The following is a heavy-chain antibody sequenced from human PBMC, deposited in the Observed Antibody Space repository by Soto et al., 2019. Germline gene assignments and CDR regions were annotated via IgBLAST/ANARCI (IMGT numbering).Heavy chain of an antibody. V-gene: IGHV3-21*01. CDR3: ARGMATIKPPFDY. CDR2: ISSSSSYI. CDR1: GFTFSSYS. D-gene: IGHD5-12*01. J-gene: IGHJ4*02. Sequence: GSLRLSCAASGFTFSSYSMNWVRQAPGKGLEWVSSISSSSSYIYYADSVKGRFTISRDNAKNSLYLQMNSLRAEDTAVYYCARGMATIKPPFDYWGQGTLVTVSS.